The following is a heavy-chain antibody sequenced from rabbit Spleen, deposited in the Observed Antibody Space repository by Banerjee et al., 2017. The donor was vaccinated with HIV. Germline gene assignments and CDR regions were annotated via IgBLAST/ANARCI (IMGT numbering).Heavy chain of an antibody. Sequence: QEQLMESGGGLVQPGGSLKLSCKASGFDFSNYGVSWVRQAPGKGLEWIGYIDPVFGITYYANWVNGRFSISRENAQNTVFLQMTSLTAADTATYFCARDGAGGSYFALWGPGTLVTVS. D-gene: IGHD8-1*01. CDR2: IDPVFGIT. V-gene: IGHV1S47*01. CDR1: GFDFSNYG. CDR3: ARDGAGGSYFAL. J-gene: IGHJ4*01.